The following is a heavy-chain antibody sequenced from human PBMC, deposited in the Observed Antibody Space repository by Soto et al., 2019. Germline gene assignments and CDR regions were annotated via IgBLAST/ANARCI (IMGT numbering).Heavy chain of an antibody. CDR3: ARSAGPVGGNSSLAFDI. D-gene: IGHD6-13*01. V-gene: IGHV1-2*04. CDR1: GYTFTGYY. J-gene: IGHJ3*02. CDR2: INPNSGGT. Sequence: GASVKVSCKAPGYTFTGYYMHWVRQAPGQGLEWMGWINPNSGGTNYAQKFQGWVTMTRDTSISTAYMELSRLRSDDTAVYYCARSAGPVGGNSSLAFDIWGQGTMVTVSS.